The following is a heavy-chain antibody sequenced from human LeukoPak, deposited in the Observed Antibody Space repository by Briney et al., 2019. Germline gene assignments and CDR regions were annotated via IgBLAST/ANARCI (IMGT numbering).Heavy chain of an antibody. V-gene: IGHV3-53*01. J-gene: IGHJ4*02. D-gene: IGHD2/OR15-2a*01. CDR1: GFVVTANY. CDR3: ALLSGGTFDY. CDR2: ISIGGDT. Sequence: GGSLRLSCAGSGFVVTANYLAWARQAPGKGLEWVSTISIGGDTYYGDSVKGRSAISRDESTNTLSLHLDSLRVEDLGVYYCALLSGGTFDYWGQGTQVTVAS.